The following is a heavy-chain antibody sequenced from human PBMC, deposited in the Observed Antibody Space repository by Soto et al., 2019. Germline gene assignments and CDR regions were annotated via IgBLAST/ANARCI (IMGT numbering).Heavy chain of an antibody. Sequence: QVQLQESGPGLVTPSQTLSLTRTVSGGSISSGDSYWSWIRQPPGKGLEWIGNISYIGSTYYNPSLKSRVTISVDTSKNRFSRELSSVTAADTAVYYFAILLLWSSARVDYWGQGTLVTVSS. V-gene: IGHV4-30-4*01. CDR3: AILLLWSSARVDY. J-gene: IGHJ4*02. CDR2: ISYIGST. D-gene: IGHD3-10*01. CDR1: GGSISSGDSY.